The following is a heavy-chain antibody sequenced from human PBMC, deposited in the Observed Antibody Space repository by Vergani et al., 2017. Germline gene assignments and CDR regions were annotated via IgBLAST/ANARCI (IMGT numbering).Heavy chain of an antibody. CDR1: GFTFSSYA. Sequence: QVQLVESGGGVVQPGRSLRLSCAASGFTFSSYAMHWVRQAPGKGLEWVAVISYDGSNKYYADSVKGRFTISRDNSKNTLYLQMNSLRAEDTAVYYCARRRGAFDIWGQGTMVTVSS. CDR3: ARRRGAFDI. V-gene: IGHV3-30*04. CDR2: ISYDGSNK. J-gene: IGHJ3*02.